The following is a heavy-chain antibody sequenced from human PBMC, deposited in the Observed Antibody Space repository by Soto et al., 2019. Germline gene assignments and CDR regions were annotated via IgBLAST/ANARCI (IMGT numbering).Heavy chain of an antibody. Sequence: PGGSLRLACAASGLTFTAYAMNWVRQAPGKGLEWVSFIGGSGSSTYYTDSVKGRFTISRDNSKSTLYLQMDSLRVEDTAVYYCEKRSLGGDNVPLFENWGQGTQVTVSS. CDR3: EKRSLGGDNVPLFEN. CDR1: GLTFTAYA. J-gene: IGHJ4*02. D-gene: IGHD4-17*01. CDR2: IGGSGSST. V-gene: IGHV3-23*01.